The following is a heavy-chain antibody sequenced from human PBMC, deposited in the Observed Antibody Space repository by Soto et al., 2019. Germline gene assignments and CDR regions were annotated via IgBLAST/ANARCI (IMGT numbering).Heavy chain of an antibody. Sequence: QVRLVQSGAEVKKPGASVKVSCKASGYTFTSYGISWVRQAPGQGLEWMGWISAYNGNTNYAQKLQGRATMTTDTPTSTVHRERRSQRSDDTAVYYRAREREVWLWCGADHCYGMDVWGQGTTVTVSS. V-gene: IGHV1-18*01. CDR3: AREREVWLWCGADHCYGMDV. J-gene: IGHJ6*02. CDR1: GYTFTSYG. D-gene: IGHD3-10*01. CDR2: ISAYNGNT.